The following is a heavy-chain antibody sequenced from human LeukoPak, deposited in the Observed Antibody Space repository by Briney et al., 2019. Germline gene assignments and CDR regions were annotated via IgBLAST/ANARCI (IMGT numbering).Heavy chain of an antibody. CDR1: GYTFTSYD. Sequence: GASVKVSCKASGYTFTSYDINWVRQATGQGLEWMGWMNPNSGNTGYAQKFHGRVTITRNTSISTAYMELSSLRSEDTAVYYCARGGDSSGYYYSYYYMDVWGKGTTVTVSS. CDR3: ARGGDSSGYYYSYYYMDV. D-gene: IGHD3-22*01. V-gene: IGHV1-8*03. J-gene: IGHJ6*03. CDR2: MNPNSGNT.